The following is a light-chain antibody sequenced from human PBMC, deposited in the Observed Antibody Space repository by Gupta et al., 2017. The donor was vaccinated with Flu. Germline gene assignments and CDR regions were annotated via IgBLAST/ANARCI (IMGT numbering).Light chain of an antibody. CDR3: QSYDTYVTGAV. J-gene: IGLJ3*02. CDR1: SSNVWANYD. V-gene: IGLV1-40*01. CDR2: GNT. Sequence: SSNVWANYDGLWDQQLPGTAPKLLVSGNTTRPSGVSDRFSGSKSGTSAALAITGLQADDEAEYYCQSYDTYVTGAVFGGWTKLTVL.